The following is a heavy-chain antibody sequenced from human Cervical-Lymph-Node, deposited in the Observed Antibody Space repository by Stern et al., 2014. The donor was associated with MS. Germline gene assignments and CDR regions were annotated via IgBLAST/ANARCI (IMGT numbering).Heavy chain of an antibody. J-gene: IGHJ6*02. V-gene: IGHV1-2*07. CDR1: GFTFSNYY. Sequence: QVQLVQSGAEVKKPGASVPVSCKASGFTFSNYYIHWLRHAPGPRPEWMGRIRPNNGDTNYAPPFQGRATMTPVPSLRLFFLDMAGLRFDDTAVYYCAENMDVWGQGTMVTVSS. CDR3: AENMDV. CDR2: IRPNNGDT.